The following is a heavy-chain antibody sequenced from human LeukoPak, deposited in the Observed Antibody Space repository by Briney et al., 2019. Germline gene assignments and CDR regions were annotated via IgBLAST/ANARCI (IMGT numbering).Heavy chain of an antibody. CDR1: GFTFSSYW. J-gene: IGHJ1*01. CDR3: LRGGGSGSYGYFQH. Sequence: HAGGSLRLSCAASGFTFSSYWMHWVRQTPGKGLVWLSRIIGDGSSTNYAESVKGRFTISRDNAKNTVYLQMNSLRDEDTAVYYRLRGGGSGSYGYFQHWGQGTPVTVSS. V-gene: IGHV3-74*01. CDR2: IIGDGSST. D-gene: IGHD3-10*01.